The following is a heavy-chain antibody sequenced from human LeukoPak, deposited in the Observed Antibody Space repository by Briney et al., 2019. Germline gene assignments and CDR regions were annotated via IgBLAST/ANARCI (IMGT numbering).Heavy chain of an antibody. D-gene: IGHD3-10*02. Sequence: SETLSLTCAVYGGSFSGYYWSWIRQPPGKGLEWIGEINHSGSTNYNPSLKSRVTISVDTSKNQFSLKLSSVTAADTAVYYCAELGITMIGGVWGKGTTVTISS. CDR1: GGSFSGYY. V-gene: IGHV4-34*01. CDR3: AELGITMIGGV. CDR2: INHSGST. J-gene: IGHJ6*04.